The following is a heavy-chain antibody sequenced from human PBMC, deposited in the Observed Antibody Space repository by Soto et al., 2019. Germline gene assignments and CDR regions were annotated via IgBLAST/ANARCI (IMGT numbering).Heavy chain of an antibody. V-gene: IGHV4-59*08. CDR3: ARGPLNFDP. CDR2: IYYIGST. CDR1: GVSIRSYY. J-gene: IGHJ5*02. Sequence: QVQLQESGPGLVKPSETLSLTCTVAGVSIRSYYWSWIRQPPGKGLEWIGYIYYIGSTNPNPSLKSRVTISVDTAKHQYSLKLSSVTAADTAVYYRARGPLNFDPWGQGTLVPVSS.